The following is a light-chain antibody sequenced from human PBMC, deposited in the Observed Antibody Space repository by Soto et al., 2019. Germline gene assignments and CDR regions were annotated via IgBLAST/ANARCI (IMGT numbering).Light chain of an antibody. V-gene: IGKV3-15*01. CDR2: DTS. CDR3: QQYNNWPPIT. CDR1: QSVSSN. Sequence: EIVMTKSTATLSVSPGERATLSCSASQSVSSNLAWYQQKPGQAPRLLIYDTSTRATGIPARFSGSGSGTEFTLTVSSLQSEDFAVYYCQQYNNWPPITFGQGTRLEI. J-gene: IGKJ5*01.